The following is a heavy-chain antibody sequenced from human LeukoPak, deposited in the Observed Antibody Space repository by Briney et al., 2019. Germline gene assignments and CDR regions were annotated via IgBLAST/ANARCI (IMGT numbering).Heavy chain of an antibody. CDR1: GGAFSSYA. CDR2: IIPIFGTA. J-gene: IGHJ5*02. Sequence: SVKVSCKASGGAFSSYAISWVRQAPGQGLEWMGRIIPIFGTANYAQKFQGRVTITTDESTSTAYMELSSLRSEDTAVYYCARDREATFDPWGQGTLVTVSS. V-gene: IGHV1-69*05. CDR3: ARDREATFDP.